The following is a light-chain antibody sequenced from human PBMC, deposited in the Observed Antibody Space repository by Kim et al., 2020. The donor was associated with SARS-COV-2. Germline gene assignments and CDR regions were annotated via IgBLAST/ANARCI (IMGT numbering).Light chain of an antibody. CDR1: RGSIDDHY. Sequence: NFMLTQPHSVSESPGKTVTISCTRSRGSIDDHYVQWYQQRPGGVPTTVIYEDDQRPSGVSDRFSGSIDNSSNSASLTISGLRTEDEADYYCQSYNRDNVIFGGGTQLTVL. CDR3: QSYNRDNVI. CDR2: EDD. J-gene: IGLJ2*01. V-gene: IGLV6-57*04.